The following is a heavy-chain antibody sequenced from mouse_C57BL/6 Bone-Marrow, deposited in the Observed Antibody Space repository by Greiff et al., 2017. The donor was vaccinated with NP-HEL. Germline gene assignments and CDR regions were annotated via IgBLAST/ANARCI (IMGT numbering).Heavy chain of an antibody. V-gene: IGHV1-72*01. J-gene: IGHJ4*01. CDR2: IDPNSGGT. Sequence: QVQLQQSGAELVKPGASVKLSCKASGYTFTSYWMHWVKQRPGRGLEWIGRIDPNSGGTKYDEKFKSKATLTVDKPSSTAYMQLSSLTSEDSAVYYGARGPYGNWYYYAMDYWGQGTSVTVSS. CDR1: GYTFTSYW. CDR3: ARGPYGNWYYYAMDY. D-gene: IGHD2-1*01.